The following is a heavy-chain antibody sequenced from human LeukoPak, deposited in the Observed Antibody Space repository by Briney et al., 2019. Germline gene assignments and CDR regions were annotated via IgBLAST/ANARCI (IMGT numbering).Heavy chain of an antibody. CDR1: GYTFTNFG. J-gene: IGHJ4*02. CDR2: IAPYNGDT. CDR3: ASRNYYDTTGYYQFYFDY. Sequence: ASVRVSCKASGYTFTNFGITWARQAPGQGLEWMGWIAPYNGDTHYTQSLQDRVTMTTNTSTSTAYKELRSLRSDDTAVYYCASRNYYDTTGYYQFYFDYWGQGTLVTVSS. D-gene: IGHD3-22*01. V-gene: IGHV1-18*01.